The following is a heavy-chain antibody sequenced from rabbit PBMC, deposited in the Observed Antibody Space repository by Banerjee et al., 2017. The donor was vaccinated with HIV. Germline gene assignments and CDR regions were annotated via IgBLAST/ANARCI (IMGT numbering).Heavy chain of an antibody. CDR2: IYNSDGST. Sequence: QEQLVESGGGLVQPGGSLTLSCKASGFDFSSNAMCWVRQAPGKGPEWIACIYNSDGSTYYASWVNGRFTISRSTSLNTVTLQMTSLTAADTATYFCARDLAGAIGWNFNLWGPGTLVTVS. V-gene: IGHV1S47*01. CDR3: ARDLAGAIGWNFNL. CDR1: GFDFSSNA. J-gene: IGHJ4*01. D-gene: IGHD4-1*01.